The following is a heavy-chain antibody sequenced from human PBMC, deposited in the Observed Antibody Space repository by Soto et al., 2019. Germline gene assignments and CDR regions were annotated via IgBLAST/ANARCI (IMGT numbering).Heavy chain of an antibody. J-gene: IGHJ6*02. CDR2: INPKTAAT. V-gene: IGHV1-2*02. Sequence: QVQLVQSGAEVRKSGASVKVSCKASGYTFSDYFIQWLRQAPGQGLEWVAWINPKTAATNYAKKFQDGVTVTSATSFSTAYLELTRLRPDDTARYYCARIKWGLDYYSGMDVWGQGTAVSVTS. CDR3: ARIKWGLDYYSGMDV. D-gene: IGHD1-26*01. CDR1: GYTFSDYF.